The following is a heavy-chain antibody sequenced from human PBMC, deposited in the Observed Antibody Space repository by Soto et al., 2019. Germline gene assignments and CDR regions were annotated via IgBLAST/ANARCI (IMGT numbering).Heavy chain of an antibody. V-gene: IGHV3-53*04. CDR2: SYSGGST. CDR1: GVTVSSNY. J-gene: IGHJ4*02. CDR3: STVRLDYDILSCYYIPDY. Sequence: GGSLRLSCAASGVTVSSNYKSWGRKAPGKGLEWVSVSYSGGSTYYADSVKGRFTISRHNSKNTLYLQMNSLRAKAAAVFYCSTVRLDYDILSCYYIPDYWGQGTLVTVSS. D-gene: IGHD3-9*01.